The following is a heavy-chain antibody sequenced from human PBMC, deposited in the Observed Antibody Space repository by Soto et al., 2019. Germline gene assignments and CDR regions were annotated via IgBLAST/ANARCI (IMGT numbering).Heavy chain of an antibody. V-gene: IGHV1-2*04. D-gene: IGHD3-10*01. J-gene: IGHJ6*03. CDR3: ARRGVVRGSNPYYYYYYMDV. CDR1: GYTFTGYY. CDR2: INPNSGGT. Sequence: GASVKVSCKASGYTFTGYYMHWVRQAPGQGLEWMGWINPNSGGTNYAQKFQGWVTMTRDTSISTAYMELSRLRSDDTAVYYCARRGVVRGSNPYYYYYYMDVWGKGTTVTVLL.